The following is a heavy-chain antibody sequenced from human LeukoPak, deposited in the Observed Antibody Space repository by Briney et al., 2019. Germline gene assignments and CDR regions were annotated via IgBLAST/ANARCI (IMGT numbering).Heavy chain of an antibody. J-gene: IGHJ6*02. V-gene: IGHV3-48*03. Sequence: PGGSLRLSCAASGFTFSSYEMNWVRQAPGKGLEWVSYISSSGSTIYYADSVKGRFTISRDNAKNSLYLQMNSLRAEDTAVYCCASRYYYDSSGYYFYYGMDVWGQGTTVTVSS. D-gene: IGHD3-22*01. CDR3: ASRYYYDSSGYYFYYGMDV. CDR2: ISSSGSTI. CDR1: GFTFSSYE.